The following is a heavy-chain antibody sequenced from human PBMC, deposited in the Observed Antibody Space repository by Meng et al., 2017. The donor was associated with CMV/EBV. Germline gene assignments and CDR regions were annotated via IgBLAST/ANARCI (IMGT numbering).Heavy chain of an antibody. CDR3: AKDRARNWYFDL. J-gene: IGHJ2*01. D-gene: IGHD3-10*01. V-gene: IGHV3-33*06. CDR1: GFNFSSYG. Sequence: EASGFNFSSYGMHWVGQAPGKGLEWVAVIWYDGSNKYYADSVKGRFTISRDNSKNTLHLQMNSLRAEDTAVYYCAKDRARNWYFDLWGRGTLVTVSS. CDR2: IWYDGSNK.